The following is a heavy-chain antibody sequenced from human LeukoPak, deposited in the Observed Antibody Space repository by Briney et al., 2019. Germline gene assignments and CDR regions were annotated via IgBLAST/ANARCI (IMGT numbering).Heavy chain of an antibody. Sequence: GGSLRLSCAASGFTLNTYNMNWVRQAPGKGLEWVSSISSSSSYIYYADSVKGRFTISRDNAKNSLYLQMNSLRAKDTAVYYCARLYDGSAYHADHFDYWGQGTLVIVSS. V-gene: IGHV3-21*01. J-gene: IGHJ4*02. CDR2: ISSSSSYI. D-gene: IGHD3-22*01. CDR1: GFTLNTYN. CDR3: ARLYDGSAYHADHFDY.